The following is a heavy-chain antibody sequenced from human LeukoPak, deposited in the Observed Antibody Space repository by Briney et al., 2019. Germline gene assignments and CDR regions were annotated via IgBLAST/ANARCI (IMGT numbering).Heavy chain of an antibody. CDR1: SVSIRSSHYY. CDR3: ARQGGDNGYYYFDF. J-gene: IGHJ4*02. Sequence: PSETLSLTCSVSSVSIRSSHYYWGWLRQPPGQGLEWIASVYYSGCTSNTPSLKTLLTISIDTSNNHFSLKLTSVTAADTAVFYCARQGGDNGYYYFDFWGQGTLVTVSS. V-gene: IGHV4-39*01. D-gene: IGHD4-17*01. CDR2: VYYSGCT.